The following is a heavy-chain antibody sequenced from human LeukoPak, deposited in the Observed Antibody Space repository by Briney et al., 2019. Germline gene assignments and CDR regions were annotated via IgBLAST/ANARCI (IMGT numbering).Heavy chain of an antibody. CDR2: INSDASVT. D-gene: IGHD6-19*01. Sequence: GGSLRLSCAASGFTFSNYWMHWVRHTPGKGLVWVSRINSDASVTTYADSVKGRFTISRDNAKNTLYLQMNSLRAEDTAVYYCARVTAVAGTSVGVDAWGQGILVTVS. V-gene: IGHV3-74*01. J-gene: IGHJ4*02. CDR3: ARVTAVAGTSVGVDA. CDR1: GFTFSNYW.